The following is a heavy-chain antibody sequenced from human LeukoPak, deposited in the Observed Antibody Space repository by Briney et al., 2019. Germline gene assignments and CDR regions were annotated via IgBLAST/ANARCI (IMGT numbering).Heavy chain of an antibody. J-gene: IGHJ4*02. V-gene: IGHV1-8*03. CDR3: ARFYYGSGSHFDY. D-gene: IGHD3-10*01. Sequence: ASVKVSCKASGYTFTSYDINWVRQATGQGLEWMGWMNPNSGNTGYAQKFQGRVTITRNTSISTAYMELSSLRSEDTAVYYCARFYYGSGSHFDYLGQGTLVTVSS. CDR2: MNPNSGNT. CDR1: GYTFTSYD.